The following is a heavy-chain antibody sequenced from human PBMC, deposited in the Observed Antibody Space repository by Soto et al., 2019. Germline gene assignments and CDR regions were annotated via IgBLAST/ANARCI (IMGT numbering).Heavy chain of an antibody. J-gene: IGHJ4*02. CDR1: GGSISGSY. CDR2: VYYTGST. D-gene: IGHD6-19*01. CDR3: VRSVAVPGALIDY. Sequence: PSETLSLTCSVSGGSISGSYWSWIGQSPGKGLEWLGYVYYTGSTNYSPSLRSRVSISVDTSKNEFSLRLSSVTAADTAVYFCVRSVAVPGALIDYWGQGTQVTVSS. V-gene: IGHV4-59*01.